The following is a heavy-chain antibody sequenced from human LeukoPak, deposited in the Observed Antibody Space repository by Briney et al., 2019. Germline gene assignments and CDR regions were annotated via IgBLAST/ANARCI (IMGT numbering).Heavy chain of an antibody. Sequence: PSETLSLTCTVSGGSISGYYWSWIRQPPGKGLEWIGYIFYSGSTDYNPSLKSRVTISVDTSKNQFSLKLSSVTAADTAVYYCARGQYSSSNYYYYYYMDVWGKGTTVTVSS. CDR2: IFYSGST. D-gene: IGHD6-6*01. V-gene: IGHV4-59*01. J-gene: IGHJ6*03. CDR1: GGSISGYY. CDR3: ARGQYSSSNYYYYYYMDV.